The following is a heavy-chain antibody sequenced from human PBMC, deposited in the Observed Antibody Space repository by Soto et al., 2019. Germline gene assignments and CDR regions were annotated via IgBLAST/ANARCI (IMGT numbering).Heavy chain of an antibody. CDR2: ISYDGSNK. J-gene: IGHJ4*02. D-gene: IGHD5-18*01. CDR3: AKDIVRYTYGACDY. V-gene: IGHV3-30*18. CDR1: GXTCNTYG. Sequence: GSLRLYCAASGXTCNTYGMYWVRQAPGKGLEWVADISYDGSNKYHADSVKGRFTISRDNSKNTLYLQMNSMRVEDTAVYYCAKDIVRYTYGACDYWGQGALGTVSS.